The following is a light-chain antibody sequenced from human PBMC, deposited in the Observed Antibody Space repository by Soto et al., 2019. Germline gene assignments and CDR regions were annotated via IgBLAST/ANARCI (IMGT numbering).Light chain of an antibody. J-gene: IGKJ5*01. CDR2: DAS. Sequence: DIVLTNSPATLYQTTGERATXSGRARQSVRSYLAWYQQKPGQAPRLLIYDASNRATRIPARFSGGGSGTDFTLTISSIVPKDFAVNYCPQRSNLHPIAFGQGTRLDIK. CDR3: PQRSNLHPIA. CDR1: QSVRSY. V-gene: IGKV3-11*01.